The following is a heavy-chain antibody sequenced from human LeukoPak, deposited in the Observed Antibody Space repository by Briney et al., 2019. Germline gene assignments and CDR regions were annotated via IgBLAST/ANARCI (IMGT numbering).Heavy chain of an antibody. CDR1: GFTFSDYY. CDR2: ISSSSSYT. J-gene: IGHJ3*02. V-gene: IGHV3-11*05. D-gene: IGHD5-24*01. CDR3: ARVLRDGYNFDAFDI. Sequence: PGGSLRLSCAASGFTFSDYYMSWIRQAPGKGLEWVSYISSSSSYTNDADSVKGRFTISRDNAKNSLYLQMNSLRAEDTAVYYCARVLRDGYNFDAFDIWGQGRMVSVSS.